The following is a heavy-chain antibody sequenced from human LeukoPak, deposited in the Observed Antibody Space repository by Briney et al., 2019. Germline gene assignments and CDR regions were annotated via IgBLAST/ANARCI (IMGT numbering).Heavy chain of an antibody. CDR1: GYTFTELS. CDR2: FDPEEGET. J-gene: IGHJ4*02. V-gene: IGHV1-24*01. Sequence: ASVKVSCKVSGYTFTELSMHWVRQAPGKGLEWMGGFDPEEGETIYAQKFQGRVTMTEDTSTDTAYMELSSLRSEDTAVYYCATADRGYNRLDWGQGTLVTVSS. D-gene: IGHD5-24*01. CDR3: ATADRGYNRLD.